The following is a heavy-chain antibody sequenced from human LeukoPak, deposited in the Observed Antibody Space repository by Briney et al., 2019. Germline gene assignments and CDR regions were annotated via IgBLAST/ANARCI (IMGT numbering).Heavy chain of an antibody. V-gene: IGHV4-34*01. D-gene: IGHD2-15*01. CDR2: INHSGST. CDR3: ARGQVGYCSGGSCRRTNWFDP. CDR1: GGSFSGYY. Sequence: SETLSLTCAVYGGSFSGYYWSWIRQPPGKGLEWIGEINHSGSTYYNPSLKSRVTISVDRPKNQFSLKLSSVTAADTAVYYCARGQVGYCSGGSCRRTNWFDPWGQGTLVTVSS. J-gene: IGHJ5*02.